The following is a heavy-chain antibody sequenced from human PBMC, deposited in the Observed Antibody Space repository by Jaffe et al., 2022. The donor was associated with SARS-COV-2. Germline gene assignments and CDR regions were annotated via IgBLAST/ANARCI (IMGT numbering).Heavy chain of an antibody. D-gene: IGHD3-10*01. V-gene: IGHV3-7*03. CDR1: GFRFSDYW. CDR3: ARFWRSGTSDVFDV. CDR2: IWQDGIGN. J-gene: IGHJ3*01. Sequence: EEQLVESGGTLVQPGGSLRLSCVGSGFRFSDYWMSWVRQAPGKGLEWVANIWQDGIGNFYLDSVKGRFTVSRDNAKNSLYVQMSYLRAEDTAIYYCARFWRSGTSDVFDVWGQGTLVTVSS.